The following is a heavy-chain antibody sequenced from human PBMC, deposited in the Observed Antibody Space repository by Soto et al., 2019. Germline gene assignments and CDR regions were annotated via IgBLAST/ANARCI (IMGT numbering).Heavy chain of an antibody. CDR1: GFTFDDYA. J-gene: IGHJ6*02. V-gene: IGHV3-9*01. CDR3: AKGRAAPPGSRERNYGMDV. D-gene: IGHD3-10*01. CDR2: ISWNSGSI. Sequence: EVQLVESGGGLVQPGRSLRLSCAASGFTFDDYAMHWVRQAPGKGLEWVSGISWNSGSIGYADSVKGRFTISRDNAKNTLXXQMNSLRAEDTALYYCAKGRAAPPGSRERNYGMDVWGQGTTVTVSS.